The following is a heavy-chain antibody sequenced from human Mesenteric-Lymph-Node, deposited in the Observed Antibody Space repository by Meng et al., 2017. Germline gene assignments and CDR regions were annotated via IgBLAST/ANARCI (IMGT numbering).Heavy chain of an antibody. CDR2: INHSGST. CDR3: ARSLRSMVNLLMVYAYPFDY. D-gene: IGHD2-8*01. J-gene: IGHJ4*02. Sequence: SETLSLTCGVYDESFSDYSWNWIRQPPGKGLEWIGEINHSGSTNYNPSLNSRVTMSVDTAKNEISLRLSSVTAADTGVYYCARSLRSMVNLLMVYAYPFDYWGQGTLVTVSS. V-gene: IGHV4-34*01. CDR1: DESFSDYS.